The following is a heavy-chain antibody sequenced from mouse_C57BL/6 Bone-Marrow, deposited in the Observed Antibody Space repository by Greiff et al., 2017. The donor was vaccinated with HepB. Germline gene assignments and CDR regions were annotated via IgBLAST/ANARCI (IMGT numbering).Heavy chain of an antibody. CDR3: TRKRDYYGSSYDWYFDV. D-gene: IGHD1-1*01. Sequence: VQLVESGAELVRPGASVTLSCKASGYTFTDYEMHWVKQTPVHGLEWIGAIDPETGGTAYNQKFKGKAILTADKSSSTAYMELRSLTSEDSAVYYCTRKRDYYGSSYDWYFDVWGTGTTVTVSS. CDR2: IDPETGGT. V-gene: IGHV1-15*01. J-gene: IGHJ1*03. CDR1: GYTFTDYE.